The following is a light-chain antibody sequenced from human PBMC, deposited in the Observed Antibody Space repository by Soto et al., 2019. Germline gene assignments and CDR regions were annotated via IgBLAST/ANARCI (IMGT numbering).Light chain of an antibody. V-gene: IGKV3-20*01. CDR3: QQSGGTPPT. J-gene: IGKJ3*01. CDR1: QSVSTN. CDR2: GAY. Sequence: EIVLTQSPATLSVSPGERATLSCRASQSVSTNLAWYQQRPGQAPRLIISGAYTRATGIPARFSGSGSGTDFTLTISRLEPEDFAVYYCQQSGGTPPTFGPGTKVDIK.